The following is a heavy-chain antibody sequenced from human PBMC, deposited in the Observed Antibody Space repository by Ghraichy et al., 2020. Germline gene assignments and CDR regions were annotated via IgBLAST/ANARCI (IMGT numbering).Heavy chain of an antibody. V-gene: IGHV1-69*05. CDR1: GGTFSSYA. D-gene: IGHD3-10*01. Sequence: SVKVSCKASGGTFSSYAISWVRQAPGQGLEWMGGIIPIFGTANYAQKFQGRVTITTDESTSTAYMELSSLRSEDTAVYYCARTRGDYYGSPYYFDHWGQGTLVTVSS. J-gene: IGHJ4*02. CDR2: IIPIFGTA. CDR3: ARTRGDYYGSPYYFDH.